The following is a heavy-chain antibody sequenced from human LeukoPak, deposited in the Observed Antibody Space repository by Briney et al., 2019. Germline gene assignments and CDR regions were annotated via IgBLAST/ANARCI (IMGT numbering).Heavy chain of an antibody. CDR1: GFTFSSHA. J-gene: IGHJ4*02. Sequence: GGSLRLSCAASGFTFSSHAISWVRQAPGKGLEWVSSISSSSSYIYYADSVKGRFTISRDNAKNSLYLQMNSLRAEDTAVYYCASSGGSYYNWGQGTLVTVSS. V-gene: IGHV3-21*01. D-gene: IGHD1-26*01. CDR3: ASSGGSYYN. CDR2: ISSSSSYI.